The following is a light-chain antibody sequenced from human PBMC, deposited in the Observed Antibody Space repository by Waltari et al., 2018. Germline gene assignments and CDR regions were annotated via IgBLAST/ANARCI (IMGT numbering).Light chain of an antibody. J-gene: IGLJ2*01. CDR2: GRT. Sequence: QSALTQPASVSGSPGQSITISCTGSSTDLGRSTLLSWYPHHPDKAPKLRMYGRTDRPSGISHRFSGATSGNTASLTISTLQAEDEADYYCFSYADGRSLVFGGGTKLTVL. CDR3: FSYADGRSLV. CDR1: STDLGRSTL. V-gene: IGLV2-23*01.